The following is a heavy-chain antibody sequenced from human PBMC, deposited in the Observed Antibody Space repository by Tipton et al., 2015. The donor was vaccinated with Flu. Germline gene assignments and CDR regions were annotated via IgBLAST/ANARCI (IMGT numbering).Heavy chain of an antibody. V-gene: IGHV4-59*01. CDR1: GGSISSYY. D-gene: IGHD5-18*01. J-gene: IGHJ3*02. CDR3: ARRGRSGYIAFDI. Sequence: TLSLTYTVSGGSISSYYWSWIRQPPGKGLEWIGSSHYSGNSNYSPSLKSRVTMSVDTSKNQFSLRLTSVTTADTAVYYCARRGRSGYIAFDIWGQGTMVTVS. CDR2: SHYSGNS.